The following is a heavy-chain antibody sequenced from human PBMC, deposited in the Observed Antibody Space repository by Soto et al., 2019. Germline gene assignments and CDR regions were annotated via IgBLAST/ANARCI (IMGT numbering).Heavy chain of an antibody. CDR2: IYYSGST. J-gene: IGHJ3*02. D-gene: IGHD1-26*01. CDR3: ARWGQLGGAFDI. Sequence: SETLSLTCTVSGGSISSYYWSWIRQPPGKGLEWIGYIYYSGSTYYNPPLKSRVTISVDTSKNQFSLKLSSVTAADTAVYYCARWGQLGGAFDIWGQGTMVTVSS. V-gene: IGHV4-59*08. CDR1: GGSISSYY.